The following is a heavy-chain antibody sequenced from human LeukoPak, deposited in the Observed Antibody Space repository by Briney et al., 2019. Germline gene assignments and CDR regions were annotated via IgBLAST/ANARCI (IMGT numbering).Heavy chain of an antibody. Sequence: SETLSLTCTVSGGSISSSSYYWGWIRQPPGKRLEWIGSIHYSGSTNYNPSLKSRVTISVDTSKNQFSLKLSSVTAADTAVYYCARGYCSGGSCYSYYYYNYMGVWGKGTTVTVSS. CDR2: IHYSGST. J-gene: IGHJ6*03. V-gene: IGHV4-39*07. CDR3: ARGYCSGGSCYSYYYYNYMGV. CDR1: GGSISSSSYY. D-gene: IGHD2-15*01.